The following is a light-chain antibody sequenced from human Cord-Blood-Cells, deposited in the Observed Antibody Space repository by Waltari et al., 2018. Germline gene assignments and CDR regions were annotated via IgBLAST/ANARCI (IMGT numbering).Light chain of an antibody. CDR1: SSDSGGYNY. CDR2: DVS. CDR3: CSYAGSYTF. J-gene: IGLJ1*01. V-gene: IGLV2-11*01. Sequence: QSALTQPRSVSGSPGQAVTISCTGTSSDSGGYNYVSWNQQHPGKAPKLMIYDVSKRPSGVPDRFSGSKSGNTASLTISGLQAEDEADYYCCSYAGSYTFFGTGTKVTVL.